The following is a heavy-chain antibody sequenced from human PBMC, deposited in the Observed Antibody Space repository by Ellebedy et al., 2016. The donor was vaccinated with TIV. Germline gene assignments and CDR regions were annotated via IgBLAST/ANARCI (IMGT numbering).Heavy chain of an antibody. V-gene: IGHV3-23*01. CDR2: ISGRGEST. CDR1: GFNFSSNA. J-gene: IGHJ5*02. Sequence: GESLKISCAAAGFNFSSNAMSWVRPAPGKGLEWVSTISGRGESTFAADSVKGRFTISRDFSKRTVYLQMNSLRVEDTAVYFCATRGHSIGWFADWGQGTLVTVSS. CDR3: ATRGHSIGWFAD. D-gene: IGHD3-22*01.